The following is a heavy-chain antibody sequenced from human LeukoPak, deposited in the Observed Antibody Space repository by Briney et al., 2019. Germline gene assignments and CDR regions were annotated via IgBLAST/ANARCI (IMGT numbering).Heavy chain of an antibody. V-gene: IGHV3-66*01. J-gene: IGHJ6*02. CDR3: AREYPAHPRPRVMVRGVTPLVGVDV. D-gene: IGHD3-10*01. CDR1: GFTVSSNY. CDR2: IYSGGST. Sequence: GGSLRLSCAASGFTVSSNYMSWVRQAPGKGLEWVSVIYSGGSTYYADSVKGRFTISRDNSKNTLYLQMNSLRAEDTAVYYCAREYPAHPRPRVMVRGVTPLVGVDVWGQGTTVTVSS.